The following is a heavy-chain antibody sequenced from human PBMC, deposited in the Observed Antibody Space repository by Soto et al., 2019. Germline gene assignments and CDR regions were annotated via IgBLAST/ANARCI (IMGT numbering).Heavy chain of an antibody. J-gene: IGHJ6*02. CDR2: IYYSGST. Sequence: PSETLSLTCTVSGGSISSSSYYWGWIRQPPGKGLEWIGSIYYSGSTYYNPSLKSRVTISVDTSKNQFSLKLSSVTAADTAVYYCASPLVVPAAGAYYYYGMDVWGQGTTVTVS. V-gene: IGHV4-39*01. CDR1: GGSISSSSYY. CDR3: ASPLVVPAAGAYYYYGMDV. D-gene: IGHD2-2*01.